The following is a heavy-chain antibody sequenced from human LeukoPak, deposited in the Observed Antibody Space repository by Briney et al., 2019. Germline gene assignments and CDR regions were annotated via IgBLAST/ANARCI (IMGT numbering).Heavy chain of an antibody. CDR1: GFSFSTYG. Sequence: GGSLRLSRAASGFSFSTYGMHWVRQAPGKGLEWVAFIRYDGSNKYYADSVKGRFTISRDNSKNTLYLQMNSLRAEDTAVYYCAKDDEDIVVVVAATNLDYWGQGTLVTVSS. CDR3: AKDDEDIVVVVAATNLDY. J-gene: IGHJ4*02. V-gene: IGHV3-30*02. D-gene: IGHD2-15*01. CDR2: IRYDGSNK.